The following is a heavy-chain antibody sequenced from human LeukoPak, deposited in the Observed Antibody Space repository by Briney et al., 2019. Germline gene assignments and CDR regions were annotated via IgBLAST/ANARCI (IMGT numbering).Heavy chain of an antibody. CDR2: INHSGST. V-gene: IGHV4-34*01. D-gene: IGHD3-3*01. J-gene: IGHJ4*02. Sequence: SETLSLTCAVYGGSFSGYYWSWIRQPPGKGLEWIGEINHSGSTNYNPSLKSRVTISVDTSKNQFSLKLSSVTAADTAVYYCARGRRPKRFLEWLPSYYFDYWGQGTLVTVSS. CDR1: GGSFSGYY. CDR3: ARGRRPKRFLEWLPSYYFDY.